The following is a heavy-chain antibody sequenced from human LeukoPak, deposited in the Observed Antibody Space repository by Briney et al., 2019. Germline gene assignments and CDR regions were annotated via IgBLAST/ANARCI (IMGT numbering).Heavy chain of an antibody. J-gene: IGHJ4*02. CDR1: GFTLSSSY. CDR2: FYRGEIT. CDR3: AREVVSIPSYFES. V-gene: IGHV3-53*01. Sequence: PGGSLRLSCAASGFTLSSSYMYWVRQAPGKGLEWVSFFYRGEITYYAESVRGRFTISRDISKNTLYLLMNSLIPEDTAVYYCAREVVSIPSYFESWGQGIRVTVSS. D-gene: IGHD2-15*01.